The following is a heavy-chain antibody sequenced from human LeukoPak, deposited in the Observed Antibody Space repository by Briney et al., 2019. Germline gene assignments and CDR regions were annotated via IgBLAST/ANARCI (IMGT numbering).Heavy chain of an antibody. CDR3: TRDSALLGVAFDL. V-gene: IGHV3-64D*06. D-gene: IGHD2-15*01. CDR1: GFPFNTYA. Sequence: GGTLRLSCSASGFPFNTYAIHWVRQAPGKGLEYVAGISSNGDNTDFADSAKGRFTISRDNSKSTLFLQMNSLRAEDTAVYFCTRDSALLGVAFDLWGQGTVVTVSS. J-gene: IGHJ3*01. CDR2: ISSNGDNT.